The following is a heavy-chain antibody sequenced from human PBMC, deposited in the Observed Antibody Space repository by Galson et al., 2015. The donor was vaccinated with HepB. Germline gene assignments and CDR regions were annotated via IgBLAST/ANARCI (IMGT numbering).Heavy chain of an antibody. Sequence: SLRLSCAASGFIFSRYSMNWVRQAPGKGLEWVSSITSSSHYIHYADSMKGRFTISRDNAKNSLYLQMNSLRAEDTAVYYCAREKRGRGSGAYDYWGQGTLVTVSS. CDR3: AREKRGRGSGAYDY. J-gene: IGHJ4*02. CDR1: GFIFSRYS. V-gene: IGHV3-21*01. CDR2: ITSSSHYI. D-gene: IGHD3-10*01.